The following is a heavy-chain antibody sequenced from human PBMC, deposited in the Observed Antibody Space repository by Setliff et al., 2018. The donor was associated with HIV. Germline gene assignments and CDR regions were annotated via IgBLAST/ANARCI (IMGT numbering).Heavy chain of an antibody. V-gene: IGHV3-48*01. CDR2: INRYGPTI. CDR3: ARSQHSSSLRYFDY. J-gene: IGHJ4*02. CDR1: GFNFGSYS. Sequence: PGGSLRLSCAASGFNFGSYSLNWVRQAPGKGMEWVSYINRYGPTIYYADSVKGRFTISRDDAKNSLYLHMDSLRAEDTAVYYCARSQHSSSLRYFDYWGQGTLVTV. D-gene: IGHD6-13*01.